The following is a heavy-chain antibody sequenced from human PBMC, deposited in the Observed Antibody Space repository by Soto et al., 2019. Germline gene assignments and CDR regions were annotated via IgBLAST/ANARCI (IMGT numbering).Heavy chain of an antibody. CDR1: GGSFSAYY. CDR2: INHSGST. CDR3: ARDNITGLFDY. Sequence: SETLSLTCAVYGGSFSAYYWTWIRQPPGTGLEWIGQINHSGSTNYNPSLKSRVTISVDTSKNQFSLKLTSVTAADTAVYYCARDNITGLFDYWGQGTLVTV. D-gene: IGHD2-8*02. V-gene: IGHV4-34*01. J-gene: IGHJ4*02.